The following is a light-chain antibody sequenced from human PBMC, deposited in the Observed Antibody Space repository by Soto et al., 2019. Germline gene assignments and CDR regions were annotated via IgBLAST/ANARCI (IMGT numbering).Light chain of an antibody. CDR2: EGS. J-gene: IGLJ1*01. CDR1: SSDVGSYNL. Sequence: QSALTQPASVSGSPGQSITISCTGTSSDVGSYNLVSWYQQHPGKAPKLMIYEGSKRPSGVSNRFSGSKSGNMASLTISGRHAEDEADYYCCSYAGSSTPYVFGTGTKVTVL. V-gene: IGLV2-23*01. CDR3: CSYAGSSTPYV.